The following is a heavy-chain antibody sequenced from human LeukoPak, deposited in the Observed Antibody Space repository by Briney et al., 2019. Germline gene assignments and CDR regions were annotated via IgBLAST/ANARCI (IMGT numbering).Heavy chain of an antibody. D-gene: IGHD1-14*01. J-gene: IGHJ3*02. V-gene: IGHV4-4*09. Sequence: SETLSLTCTVAGGSISSYYWSRIRQPPGKGLEWIGYIYTSGSTNYNPSLKSRVTISVDTSKNQFSLKLSSVTAADTAVYYCARHPVSHAFDIWGQGTMVTVSS. CDR1: GGSISSYY. CDR2: IYTSGST. CDR3: ARHPVSHAFDI.